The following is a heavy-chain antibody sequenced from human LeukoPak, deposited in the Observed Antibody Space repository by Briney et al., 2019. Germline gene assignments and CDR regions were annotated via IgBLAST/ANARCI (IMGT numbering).Heavy chain of an antibody. CDR3: ARGWLSWHGRIAAAGTWWFDP. D-gene: IGHD6-13*01. CDR2: INHSGST. V-gene: IGHV4-39*07. J-gene: IGHJ5*02. CDR1: GGSISSSSYY. Sequence: PSETLSLTCTVSGGSISSSSYYWGWIRQPPGKGLEWIGEINHSGSTNYNPSLKSRVTISVDTSKNQFSLKLSSVTAADTAVYYCARGWLSWHGRIAAAGTWWFDPWGQGTLVTVSS.